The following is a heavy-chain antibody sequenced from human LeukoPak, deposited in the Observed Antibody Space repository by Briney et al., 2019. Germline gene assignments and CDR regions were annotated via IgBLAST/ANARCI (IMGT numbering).Heavy chain of an antibody. Sequence: PGGSLRLSCSASGFSVTSNDMNWVRQAPGKGLEWVSLIYAGGSGSAFYADSVKGRFTISRDNAKNSLYLQMNSLRAEDTAVYYCARVSRDGYNYGAFDIWGQGTMVTVSS. D-gene: IGHD5-24*01. V-gene: IGHV3-21*01. CDR2: IYAGGSGSA. CDR3: ARVSRDGYNYGAFDI. J-gene: IGHJ3*02. CDR1: GFSVTSND.